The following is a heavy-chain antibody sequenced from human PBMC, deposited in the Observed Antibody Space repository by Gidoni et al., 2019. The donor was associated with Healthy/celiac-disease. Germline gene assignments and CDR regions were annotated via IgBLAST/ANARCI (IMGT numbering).Heavy chain of an antibody. Sequence: RSLRLSCAASGFTFSSYGMHWVRQAPGKGLEWVAVIWYDGSNKYYADSVKGRFTISRDNSKNTLYLQMNSLRAEDTAVYYCAREGGGTTSFDYWGQGTLVTVSS. CDR1: GFTFSSYG. D-gene: IGHD1-7*01. V-gene: IGHV3-33*01. J-gene: IGHJ4*02. CDR2: IWYDGSNK. CDR3: AREGGGTTSFDY.